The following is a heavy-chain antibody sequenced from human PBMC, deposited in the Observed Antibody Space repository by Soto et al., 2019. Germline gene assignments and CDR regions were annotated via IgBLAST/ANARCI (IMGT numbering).Heavy chain of an antibody. Sequence: QVQLEQSGAEVKKPGSSVKVSCKTSGGTFSNSAISWVRQAPGQGLEWMGGIMPIFRTPDYAQKFQDRVTITADESARTAYVELRGRRSDDTAVYYCARDKDRLQLGGNYYSILDVWGQGTTVTVSS. CDR1: GGTFSNSA. V-gene: IGHV1-69*12. CDR2: IMPIFRTP. J-gene: IGHJ6*02. CDR3: ARDKDRLQLGGNYYSILDV. D-gene: IGHD1-1*01.